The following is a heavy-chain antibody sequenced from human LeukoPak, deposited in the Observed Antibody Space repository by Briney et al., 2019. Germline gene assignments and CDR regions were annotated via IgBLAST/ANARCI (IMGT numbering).Heavy chain of an antibody. CDR2: ISSSSSYI. D-gene: IGHD3-22*01. CDR1: GFTFSSYS. J-gene: IGHJ3*02. Sequence: GGSLRLSCAASGFTFSSYSMNWVRQAPGKGLEWASSISSSSSYIYYADSVKGRFTISRDNAKNSLYLQMNSLRAEDTAVYYCARDLRDSSGFDHDAFDIWGQGTMVTVSS. CDR3: ARDLRDSSGFDHDAFDI. V-gene: IGHV3-21*01.